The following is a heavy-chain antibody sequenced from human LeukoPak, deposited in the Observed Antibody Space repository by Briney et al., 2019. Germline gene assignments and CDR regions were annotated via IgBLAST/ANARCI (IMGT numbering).Heavy chain of an antibody. D-gene: IGHD1-1*01. CDR2: IVVGSGNT. J-gene: IGHJ4*02. CDR1: GFTFTNSA. CDR3: ARDGTHHSWDY. V-gene: IGHV1-58*01. Sequence: SVKVSCKASGFTFTNSAVQWVRQARGQRLEWIGWIVVGSGNTNYAQKFQERVTISRDMSTSTAYLELSSLRSEDTAVYYCARDGTHHSWDYWGQGTLVTVSS.